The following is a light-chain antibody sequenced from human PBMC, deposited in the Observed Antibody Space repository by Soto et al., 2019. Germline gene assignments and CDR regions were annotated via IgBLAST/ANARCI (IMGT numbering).Light chain of an antibody. CDR2: DAS. CDR1: QSIDRN. Sequence: EIVLTQSPGTLSLSPGERATLSCRASQSIDRNLAWYQHKPGQAPRLLIFDASTRATGIPPRFSGSGSGTEFTLSISSLQSEDFAVYYCHQYSHRWTFGQGTKVDIK. CDR3: HQYSHRWT. J-gene: IGKJ1*01. V-gene: IGKV3-15*01.